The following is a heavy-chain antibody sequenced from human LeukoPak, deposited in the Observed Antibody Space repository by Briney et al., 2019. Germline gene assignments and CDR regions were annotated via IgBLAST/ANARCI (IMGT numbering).Heavy chain of an antibody. V-gene: IGHV4-39*01. D-gene: IGHD6-19*01. CDR3: ARHASVDGNWPRPLDY. Sequence: SDTLSLTCTVSGGSISSSPYYWGWIRQPPGKGLEWVGNIYYSGSTSYNPYLKHRITISVDTSKNQFSLKLTSVTAADTAVYYCARHASVDGNWPRPLDYWGQGSLVTVSS. CDR2: IYYSGST. CDR1: GGSISSSPYY. J-gene: IGHJ4*02.